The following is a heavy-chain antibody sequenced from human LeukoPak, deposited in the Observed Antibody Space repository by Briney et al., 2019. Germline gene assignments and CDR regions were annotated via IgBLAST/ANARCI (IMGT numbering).Heavy chain of an antibody. D-gene: IGHD7-27*01. CDR1: GFNFNNYA. Sequence: GGSLRLSCAGSGFNFNNYAMHWVRQAPGKGLEWLSGISWNSGTRGYADSVKGRFTISRGNAKNSLYLQMNSLRPDDTAFYYCAKATGDWYFDLWGRGTLVTVSS. V-gene: IGHV3-9*01. CDR2: ISWNSGTR. J-gene: IGHJ2*01. CDR3: AKATGDWYFDL.